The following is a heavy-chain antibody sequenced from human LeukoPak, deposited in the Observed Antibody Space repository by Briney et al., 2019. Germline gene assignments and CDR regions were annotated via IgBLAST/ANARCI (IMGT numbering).Heavy chain of an antibody. CDR3: TREGIAAAAIDY. D-gene: IGHD6-13*01. J-gene: IGHJ4*02. CDR2: IRSKAYGGTT. V-gene: IGHV3-49*03. CDR1: GFTFGDYA. Sequence: GGSLRLSCTASGFTFGDYAMSWFRQAPGKGLEWVGFIRSKAYGGTTEYAASVKGRFTISRNDSKSIAYLQMNSLKTEDTAVYYCTREGIAAAAIDYWGQGTLVTVSS.